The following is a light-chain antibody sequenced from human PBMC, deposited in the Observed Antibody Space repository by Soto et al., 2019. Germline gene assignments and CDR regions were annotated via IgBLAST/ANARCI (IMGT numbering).Light chain of an antibody. CDR1: SSDVGVNNF. V-gene: IGLV2-14*03. Sequence: QSALTQPASVSGSPGQSITISCTGTSSDVGVNNFVSWYQQHPGKAPKLLIYGVTNRPAGVSNRFSGSKSGNTASLSISGLQADDDGDYYCSSYANTYNWVFGGGTKVTVL. J-gene: IGLJ3*02. CDR2: GVT. CDR3: SSYANTYNWV.